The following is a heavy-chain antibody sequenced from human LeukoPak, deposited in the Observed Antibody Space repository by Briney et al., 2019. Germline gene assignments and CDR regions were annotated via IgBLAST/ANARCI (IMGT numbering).Heavy chain of an antibody. V-gene: IGHV4-39*01. CDR1: GGSISSSSYY. D-gene: IGHD3-22*01. J-gene: IGHJ4*02. CDR2: IYYSGST. CDR3: ARLPVYYDSSGYPAD. Sequence: SETLSLTCTVSGGSISSSSYYWGWIRQPPGKGLEWIGSIYYSGSTYYNPSLKSRVTISVDTSENQFSLKLSSVTAADTAVYYCARLPVYYDSSGYPADWGQGTLVTVSS.